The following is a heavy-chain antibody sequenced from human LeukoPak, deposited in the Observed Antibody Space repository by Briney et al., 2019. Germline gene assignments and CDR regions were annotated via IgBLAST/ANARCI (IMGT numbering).Heavy chain of an antibody. D-gene: IGHD3-22*01. CDR3: ARDLHPYYYDSSGYGMDV. J-gene: IGHJ6*02. CDR2: ISYDGSNK. Sequence: GGSLRLSCAASGFTFSSYAMHWVRQAPGKGLEWVAVISYDGSNKYYADSVKGRFTISRDNSKNTLYLQMNSLRAEDTAVYYCARDLHPYYYDSSGYGMDVWGQGTTVTVSS. CDR1: GFTFSSYA. V-gene: IGHV3-30-3*01.